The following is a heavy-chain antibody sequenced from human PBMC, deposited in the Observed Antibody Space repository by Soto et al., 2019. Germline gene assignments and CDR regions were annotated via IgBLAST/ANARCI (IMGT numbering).Heavy chain of an antibody. CDR2: ISSNGDIT. V-gene: IGHV3-48*02. CDR3: ARLPKGSLVTA. D-gene: IGHD2-21*02. J-gene: IGHJ4*02. CDR1: GFRFSDHS. Sequence: LVESGGGLVHPGESLRLSCEGSGFRFSDHSMNWVRQAPGKGLQWMSYISSNGDITYYADSVKGRFTVSRDNANNALFLQMNSLSDDDTATYYCARLPKGSLVTAWGQGARVTVSS.